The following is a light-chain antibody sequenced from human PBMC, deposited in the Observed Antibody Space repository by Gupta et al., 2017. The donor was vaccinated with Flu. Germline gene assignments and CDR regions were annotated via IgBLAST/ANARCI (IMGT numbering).Light chain of an antibody. V-gene: IGKV1-39*01. CDR1: QSISSY. Sequence: PSSLSASVGDRVTITCRASQSISSYLNWYQQKPGKAPKLLIYAASSLQSGVPSRFSGSGSGTDFTLTISRLQPEDFATYYCQQSDSTPWTFGQGTRVEIK. J-gene: IGKJ1*01. CDR3: QQSDSTPWT. CDR2: AAS.